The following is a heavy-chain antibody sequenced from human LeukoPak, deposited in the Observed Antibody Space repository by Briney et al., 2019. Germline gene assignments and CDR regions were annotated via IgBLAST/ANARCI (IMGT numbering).Heavy chain of an antibody. D-gene: IGHD3-22*01. CDR1: GITLSNYG. CDR2: ISDTGGRT. Sequence: GGSLRLSCAVSGITLSNYGMTWVRQAPGKRLEWVAGISDTGGRTNYADSVKGRFTISRDNPKNTLYLQMNSLRAEDTGVYFCAKRGVVIRVILVGFHKEAYYFDSWGQGALVTVSS. J-gene: IGHJ4*02. V-gene: IGHV3-23*01. CDR3: AKRGVVIRVILVGFHKEAYYFDS.